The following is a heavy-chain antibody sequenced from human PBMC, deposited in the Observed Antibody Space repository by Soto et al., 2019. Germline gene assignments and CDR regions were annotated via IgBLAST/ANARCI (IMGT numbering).Heavy chain of an antibody. V-gene: IGHV4-30-2*01. CDR3: ASVPDH. D-gene: IGHD2-2*01. CDR1: GGSISSGGYS. Sequence: SETLSLTCAVSGGSISSGGYSWSWIRQPPGKGLEWIGYMYHSGSTYYNPSLKSRVTISIDRSKNQFSLKLSSVTAADTAVYYGASVPDHWGQGILVTVPS. J-gene: IGHJ4*02. CDR2: MYHSGST.